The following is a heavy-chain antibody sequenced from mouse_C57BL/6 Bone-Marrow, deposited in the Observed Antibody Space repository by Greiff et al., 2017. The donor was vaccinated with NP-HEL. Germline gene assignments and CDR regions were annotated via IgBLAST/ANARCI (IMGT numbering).Heavy chain of an antibody. V-gene: IGHV7-1*01. D-gene: IGHD1-1*01. CDR3: ARDADFYYGSCT. J-gene: IGHJ2*01. Sequence: EVQVVESGGGLVQSGRSLRLSCATSGFTFSDFYMEWVRQAPGKGLEWIAASRNKANDYTTEYSASVKGRFIVSRDTSQSILYLQMNALRAEDTAIYYCARDADFYYGSCTWGQGTTLTVSS. CDR1: GFTFSDFY. CDR2: SRNKANDYTT.